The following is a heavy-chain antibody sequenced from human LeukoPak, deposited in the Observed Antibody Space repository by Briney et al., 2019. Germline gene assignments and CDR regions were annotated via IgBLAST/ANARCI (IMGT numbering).Heavy chain of an antibody. CDR2: MNPNSGNT. J-gene: IGHJ4*02. D-gene: IGHD2-15*01. Sequence: GASVKVSCKTSGYTFTNYEILWVRQAPGQGLEWMGWMNPNSGNTVHAQKFQGRVAMTRNISITTAHLEISSLRSEDTAVYYCAREVAIWGQGTLVTVSS. CDR1: GYTFTNYE. V-gene: IGHV1-8*01. CDR3: AREVAI.